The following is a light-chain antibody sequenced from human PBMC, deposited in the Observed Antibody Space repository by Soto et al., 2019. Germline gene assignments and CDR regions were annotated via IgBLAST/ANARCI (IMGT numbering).Light chain of an antibody. CDR1: SSNIGAGYD. V-gene: IGLV1-40*01. Sequence: QSVLTQPPSVSGAPGQRFTIYCTGSSSNIGAGYDVHWYQQLPGTAPKLLIYGNSNRPSGVPDRFSGSKSGTSESLAITGLQAEDEADYYCQSYDSSLSVFGTGTKVTVL. CDR2: GNS. CDR3: QSYDSSLSV. J-gene: IGLJ1*01.